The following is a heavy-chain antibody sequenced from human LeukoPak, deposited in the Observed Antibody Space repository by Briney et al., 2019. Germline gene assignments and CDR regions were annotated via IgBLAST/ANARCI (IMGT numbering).Heavy chain of an antibody. CDR1: GGSISSYY. CDR3: ARGDSSSPWERHFDL. Sequence: SETLSLTCTVSGGSISSYYWSWIRQPPGKGLEWIGYIYYSGSTNYNPSLKSRVTISVDTSKNQFSLKLSSVTAADTAVYYCARGDSSSPWERHFDLWGRGTLVTVSS. CDR2: IYYSGST. J-gene: IGHJ2*01. V-gene: IGHV4-59*12. D-gene: IGHD6-13*01.